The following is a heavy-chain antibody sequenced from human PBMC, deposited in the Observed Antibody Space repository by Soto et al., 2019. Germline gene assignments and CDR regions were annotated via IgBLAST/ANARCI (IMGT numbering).Heavy chain of an antibody. V-gene: IGHV1-18*04. D-gene: IGHD3-10*01. J-gene: IGHJ5*02. Sequence: GASVKVSCKASGYTFTSYGISWVRQAPGQGLEWMGWISAYNGNTNYAQKLQGRVTMTTDTSTSTAYMELRSLRSDDTAVYYCAGFGEFWGGFGPPPPNWFDPWGQGTLVTVSS. CDR2: ISAYNGNT. CDR1: GYTFTSYG. CDR3: AGFGEFWGGFGPPPPNWFDP.